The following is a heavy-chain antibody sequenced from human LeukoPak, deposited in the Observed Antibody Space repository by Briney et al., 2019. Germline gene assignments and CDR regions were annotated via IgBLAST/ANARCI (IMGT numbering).Heavy chain of an antibody. V-gene: IGHV4-59*11. Sequence: SETLSLTCTVSGGSISSHYWSWIRQPPGKGLEWIGYIYYSGSTNYNPSLKSRVTISVDTSKDQFSLKLSSVTAADTAVYYCARDDFWSGYYHWGQGTLVTVSS. D-gene: IGHD3-3*01. CDR3: ARDDFWSGYYH. CDR2: IYYSGST. CDR1: GGSISSHY. J-gene: IGHJ5*02.